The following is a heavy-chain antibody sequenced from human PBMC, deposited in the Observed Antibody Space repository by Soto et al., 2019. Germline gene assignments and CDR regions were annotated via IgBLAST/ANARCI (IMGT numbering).Heavy chain of an antibody. V-gene: IGHV3-33*01. D-gene: IGHD2-2*02. CDR1: GFTFSSYG. Sequence: PGGSLRLSCAASGFTFSSYGMHWVRQAPGKGLEWVAVIWYDGSNKYYADSVKGRFTISRDNSKNTLYLQMNSLRAEDTAVYYCARDFSRXSTSCYSLPYYYYGMDVWGLGTTVTVSS. J-gene: IGHJ6*02. CDR2: IWYDGSNK. CDR3: ARDFSRXSTSCYSLPYYYYGMDV.